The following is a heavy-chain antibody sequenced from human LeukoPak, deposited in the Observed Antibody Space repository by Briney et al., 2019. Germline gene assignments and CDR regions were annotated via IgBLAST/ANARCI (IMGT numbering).Heavy chain of an antibody. J-gene: IGHJ5*02. Sequence: SETLSLTCAVSGGSLSSSNWWSWVRQPPGKGLEWIGEIYHSGSTNYNPSLKSRVTISVDTSKNQFSLKLSSVTAADTAVYYCAREDGDYVFDPWGQGTLVTVSS. D-gene: IGHD4-17*01. CDR1: GGSLSSSNW. V-gene: IGHV4-4*02. CDR3: AREDGDYVFDP. CDR2: IYHSGST.